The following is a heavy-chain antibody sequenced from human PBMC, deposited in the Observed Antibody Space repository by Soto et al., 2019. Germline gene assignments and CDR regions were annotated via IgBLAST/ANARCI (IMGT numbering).Heavy chain of an antibody. CDR1: GYTFTSYG. D-gene: IGHD3-22*01. CDR3: ARDFPTYYYDEGYFQH. CDR2: ISAYNGNT. Sequence: QVQLVQSGAEVKKPGASVKVSCKASGYTFTSYGISWVRQAPGQGLEWMGWISAYNGNTNYAQKLQGRVTMTTDTSTSTADMELRSLRSDDTAVYYCARDFPTYYYDEGYFQHWGQGTLVTVSS. V-gene: IGHV1-18*01. J-gene: IGHJ1*01.